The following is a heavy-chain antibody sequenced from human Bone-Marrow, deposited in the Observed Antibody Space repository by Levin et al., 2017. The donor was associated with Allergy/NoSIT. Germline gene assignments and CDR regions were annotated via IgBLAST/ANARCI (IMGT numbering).Heavy chain of an antibody. V-gene: IGHV3-30*04. D-gene: IGHD5-18*01. CDR2: ISYDGSNK. CDR3: ARDPGGTGKIQLWEYFDY. CDR1: GFTFSSYA. Sequence: PGGSLRLSCAASGFTFSSYAMHWVRQAPGKGLEWVAVISYDGSNKYYADSVKGRFTISRDNSKNTLYLQMNSLRAEDTAVYYCARDPGGTGKIQLWEYFDYWGQGTLVTVSS. J-gene: IGHJ4*02.